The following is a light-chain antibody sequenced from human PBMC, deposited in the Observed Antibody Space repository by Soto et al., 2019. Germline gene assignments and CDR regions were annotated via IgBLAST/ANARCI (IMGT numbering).Light chain of an antibody. J-gene: IGKJ2*01. Sequence: DIQMTQSPSSLSASVGDRVTITCRASQSISSYLNWYQQKPGKAPKLLIYAASSLQSGVPSRFSGSGFGPDFTHTINSLQPEDFATYYCQQSYSTPYTFGHGTKLEIK. CDR2: AAS. CDR3: QQSYSTPYT. V-gene: IGKV1-39*01. CDR1: QSISSY.